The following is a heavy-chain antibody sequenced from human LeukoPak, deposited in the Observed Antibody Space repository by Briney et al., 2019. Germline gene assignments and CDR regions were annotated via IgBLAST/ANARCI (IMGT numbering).Heavy chain of an antibody. D-gene: IGHD2-2*02. J-gene: IGHJ6*02. CDR2: ISAYNGNT. Sequence: GASVKVSCKASGYTFTSYGISWVRQAPGQGLEWMGWISAYNGNTNYAQKLQGRVTVTTDTSTSTAYMELRSLRSDDTAVYYCARDDEPFCSSTSCYTGSDYYYGMDVWGQGTTVTVSS. CDR1: GYTFTSYG. V-gene: IGHV1-18*01. CDR3: ARDDEPFCSSTSCYTGSDYYYGMDV.